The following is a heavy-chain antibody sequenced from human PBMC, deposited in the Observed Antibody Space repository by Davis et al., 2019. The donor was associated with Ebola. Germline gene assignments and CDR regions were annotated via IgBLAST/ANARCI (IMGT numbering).Heavy chain of an antibody. CDR3: AKHASSRQPPLDY. D-gene: IGHD6-13*01. Sequence: GESLKIPCQAPGYNFPMYLLGRVRQLPGKGLEWMGIIYPGDSDTRYSPSYQGQVTITADKSISTAYLQWSSLKASDTAMYYCAKHASSRQPPLDYWGQGTLVTVSS. CDR1: GYNFPMYL. CDR2: IYPGDSDT. V-gene: IGHV5-51*01. J-gene: IGHJ4*02.